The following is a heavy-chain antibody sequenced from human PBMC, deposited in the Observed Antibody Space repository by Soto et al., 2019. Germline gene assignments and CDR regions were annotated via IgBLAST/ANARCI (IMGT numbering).Heavy chain of an antibody. CDR2: KYHNGGT. V-gene: IGHV4-59*11. D-gene: IGHD3-16*01. CDR1: GGAISGHH. Sequence: QVQLQESGPGLVKPSETLSLSCSVSGGAISGHHWGWIRQAPANQLEWIGYKYHNGGTNSNPSLKNRVTISTDASKSQVSLKLTSVTAADTAIYYCVRPSPGGGFFDPWGQGRLVTVSS. CDR3: VRPSPGGGFFDP. J-gene: IGHJ5*02.